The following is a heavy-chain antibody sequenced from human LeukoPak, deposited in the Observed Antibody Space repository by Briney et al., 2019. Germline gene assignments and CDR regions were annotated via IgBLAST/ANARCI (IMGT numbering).Heavy chain of an antibody. CDR2: ISGDGGST. CDR3: AKAVTTFDPYFDY. J-gene: IGHJ4*02. Sequence: GGPLGLSCEASGFTFDDYAMHWARKPPGKGLEWFSLISGDGGSTYYADSVKGRFTISRDNSKNSLYLQMNSLRTEDTALYYCAKAVTTFDPYFDYWGQGTLVTVSS. D-gene: IGHD4-17*01. CDR1: GFTFDDYA. V-gene: IGHV3-43*02.